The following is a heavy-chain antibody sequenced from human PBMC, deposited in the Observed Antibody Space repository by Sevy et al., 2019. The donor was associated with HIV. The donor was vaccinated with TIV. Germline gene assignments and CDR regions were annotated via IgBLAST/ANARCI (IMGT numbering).Heavy chain of an antibody. J-gene: IGHJ4*02. Sequence: GESLKISCVASGFTFDNYWMQCVRQAPGKGLEWVANIRQDGNEIYYADSVKGRFTISRDNAKESLYLQMSNLRVEDTAIYYCARRYFDLWGQGILVTVS. CDR3: ARRYFDL. CDR1: GFTFDNYW. V-gene: IGHV3-7*01. CDR2: IRQDGNEI.